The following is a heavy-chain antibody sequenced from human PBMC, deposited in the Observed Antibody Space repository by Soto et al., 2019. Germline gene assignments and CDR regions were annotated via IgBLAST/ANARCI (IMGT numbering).Heavy chain of an antibody. CDR2: ISSTTNYI. J-gene: IGHJ4*02. V-gene: IGHV3-21*06. Sequence: NPGGSLRLSCAASGFTFTRYSMNWVRQAPGKGLEWVSSISSTTNYIYYGDSMKGRFTISRDNAKNSLYLEMNSLRAEDTAVYYCARESEDLTSNFDYWGQGNLVTVSS. CDR1: GFTFTRYS. CDR3: ARESEDLTSNFDY.